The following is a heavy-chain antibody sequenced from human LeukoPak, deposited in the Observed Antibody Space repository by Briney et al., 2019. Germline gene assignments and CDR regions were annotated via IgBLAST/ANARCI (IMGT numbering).Heavy chain of an antibody. CDR3: ARDTEGYIYGYYYYGMDV. CDR2: ISGDSHST. D-gene: IGHD5-18*01. CDR1: GFTFDDYA. J-gene: IGHJ6*02. V-gene: IGHV3-43*02. Sequence: QPGGSLRLSCAASGFTFDDYAMHWVRQAPGKGLEWVSLISGDSHSTFYADSVKCRFTISRDNSKNSLYLQINSLRNDDTALYYCARDTEGYIYGYYYYGMDVWGQGTMVTVSS.